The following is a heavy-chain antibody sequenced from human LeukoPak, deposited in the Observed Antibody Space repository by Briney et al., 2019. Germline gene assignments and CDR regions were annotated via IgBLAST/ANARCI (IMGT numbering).Heavy chain of an antibody. J-gene: IGHJ4*02. CDR3: ARDLRQWLVQAGGY. V-gene: IGHV1-69*05. D-gene: IGHD6-19*01. CDR2: IIPIFGTA. Sequence: SVKLSCKASGVTLSSYAISWVRQAPRQGLEWMGGIIPIFGTANYAQKVQGRVTNTTDEYTSKAYMELSRLRSEDTAVYYCARDLRQWLVQAGGYWGQGTLVTVSS. CDR1: GVTLSSYA.